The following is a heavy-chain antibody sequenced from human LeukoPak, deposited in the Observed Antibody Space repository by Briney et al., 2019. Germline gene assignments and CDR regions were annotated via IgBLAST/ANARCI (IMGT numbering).Heavy chain of an antibody. D-gene: IGHD3-3*02. CDR3: ARGAFD. V-gene: IGHV3-53*01. Sequence: GGSLRLSCAASGFTVSNNYMNWVRQAPGKGLEWVSVISSGGSTDYADPVKGRFTISRDNSKNTLHLQMNSLRAEDTAVYYCARGAFDWGQGTLVTVSS. J-gene: IGHJ4*02. CDR1: GFTVSNNY. CDR2: ISSGGST.